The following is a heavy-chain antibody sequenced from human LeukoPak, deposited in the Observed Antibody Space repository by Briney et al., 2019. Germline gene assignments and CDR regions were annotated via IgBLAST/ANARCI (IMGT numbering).Heavy chain of an antibody. CDR2: IYHSGTI. CDR1: GDSVTSGNYY. CDR3: AGGNDDSKLPP. Sequence: PSQTLSLTCSVSGDSVTSGNYYWSWIRQHPEKGPECIGHIYHSGTIYYNPSLLSRATISVDASKNQFSLRLSSVTAADTALYYCAGGNDDSKLPPWGQGTLVTVSS. D-gene: IGHD3-22*01. J-gene: IGHJ5*02. V-gene: IGHV4-31*03.